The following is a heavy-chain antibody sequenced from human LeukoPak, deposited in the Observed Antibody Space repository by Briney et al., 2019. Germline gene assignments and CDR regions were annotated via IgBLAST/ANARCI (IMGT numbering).Heavy chain of an antibody. Sequence: GGSLRLSCTASGFTLSSYAMSWVRQAPGKGLEWVSLISGNAGSTYYADSVKGRFTISRDNSKNTLYLQMNSLRAEDTAVYYCAKDERGYSYGYHYWGQGTLVTVSS. CDR3: AKDERGYSYGYHY. CDR1: GFTLSSYA. V-gene: IGHV3-23*01. CDR2: ISGNAGST. J-gene: IGHJ4*02. D-gene: IGHD5-18*01.